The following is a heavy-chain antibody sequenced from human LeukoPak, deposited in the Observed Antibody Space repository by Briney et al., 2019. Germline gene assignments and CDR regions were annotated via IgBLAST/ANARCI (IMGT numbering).Heavy chain of an antibody. CDR2: INAGNGNT. Sequence: WASVKVSCKASGYTFTSYAMHWVRQAPGQRLEWMGWINAGNGNTKYSQKFQGRVTITRDTSASTAYMELSSLRSEDTAVYYCARANTHFGPYFYYRRGIRGPPGGYWGQGTLVTVSS. V-gene: IGHV1-3*01. CDR1: GYTFTSYA. CDR3: ARANTHFGPYFYYRRGIRGPPGGY. D-gene: IGHD2/OR15-2a*01. J-gene: IGHJ4*02.